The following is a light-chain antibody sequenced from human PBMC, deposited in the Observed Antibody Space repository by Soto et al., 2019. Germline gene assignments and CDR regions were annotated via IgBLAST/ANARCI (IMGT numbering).Light chain of an antibody. J-gene: IGLJ1*01. V-gene: IGLV2-23*02. CDR3: TSNAGNPNFLV. CDR1: NSDIGAYKH. CDR2: EVT. Sequence: QSALTQPASVSGSPGQSITISCTGSNSDIGAYKHVSWYQQHPGKVPKLMIYEVTKRPSGVSNRFSGSKSGNTASLTISGLQAEDEADYHCTSNAGNPNFLVFGAGTKLTVL.